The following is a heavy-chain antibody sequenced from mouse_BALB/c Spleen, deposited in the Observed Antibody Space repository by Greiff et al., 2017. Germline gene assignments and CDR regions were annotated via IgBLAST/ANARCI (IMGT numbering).Heavy chain of an antibody. CDR2: INPGSGGT. J-gene: IGHJ4*01. D-gene: IGHD2-4*01. Sequence: QVQLKESGAELVRPGTSVKVSCKASGYAFTNYLIEWVKQRPGQGLEWIGVINPGSGGTNYNEKFKGKATLTADKSSSTAYMQLSSLTSDDSAVYFCARTTMITPYYAMDYWGQGTSVTGSS. CDR3: ARTTMITPYYAMDY. V-gene: IGHV1-54*01. CDR1: GYAFTNYL.